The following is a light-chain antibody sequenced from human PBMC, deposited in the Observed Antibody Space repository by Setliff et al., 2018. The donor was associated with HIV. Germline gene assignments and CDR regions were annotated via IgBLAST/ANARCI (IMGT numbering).Light chain of an antibody. CDR2: EVS. V-gene: IGLV2-23*02. J-gene: IGLJ1*01. CDR1: SSDIGSFNL. CDR3: CSYAGSSTYV. Sequence: VLTQPASVSGSPGQSITISCTGSSSDIGSFNLVSWYQQHPGKAPKVVIYEVSNRPSGVSNRFSGSKSGNTASLTISGLQAEDEADYYCCSYAGSSTYVFGNGTKVTVL.